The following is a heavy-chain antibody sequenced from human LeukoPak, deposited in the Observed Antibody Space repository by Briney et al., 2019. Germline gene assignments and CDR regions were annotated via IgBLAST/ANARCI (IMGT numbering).Heavy chain of an antibody. D-gene: IGHD5-18*01. Sequence: KPGGSLRLSCAASGFTFSSYSMNWVRQAPGKGLEWVSSISSSSSHIYYADSVKGRFTISRDNAKNSLYLQMNSLRAEDTAVYYCTRPIGRGYSYGFGYWGQGTLVTVSS. V-gene: IGHV3-21*01. CDR1: GFTFSSYS. CDR2: ISSSSSHI. J-gene: IGHJ4*02. CDR3: TRPIGRGYSYGFGY.